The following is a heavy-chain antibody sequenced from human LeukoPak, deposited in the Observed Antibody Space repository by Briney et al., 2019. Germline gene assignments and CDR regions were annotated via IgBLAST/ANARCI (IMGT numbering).Heavy chain of an antibody. CDR3: ARVSATKWELSPPGAFDI. D-gene: IGHD1-26*01. Sequence: ASVKVSCKASGYTFTGYYMHWVRQAPGQGLEWMGWINPNSGGTNYAQKFQGRVTMTRDTSISTAYMELSRLRSDDTAVYYCARVSATKWELSPPGAFDIWGQGTMVTVSS. J-gene: IGHJ3*02. CDR1: GYTFTGYY. CDR2: INPNSGGT. V-gene: IGHV1-2*02.